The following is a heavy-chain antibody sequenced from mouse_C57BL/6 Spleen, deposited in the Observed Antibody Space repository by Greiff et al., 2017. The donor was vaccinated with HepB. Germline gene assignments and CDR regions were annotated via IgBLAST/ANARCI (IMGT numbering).Heavy chain of an antibody. Sequence: EVKLMESGGGLVKPGGSLKLSCAASGFTFSDYGMHWVRQAPEKGLEWVATISDGGSYTYYPDNVKGRFTISRDNAKNNLYLQMSHLKSEDTAMYYCARASYDYDEGFAYWGQGTLVTVSA. CDR3: ARASYDYDEGFAY. CDR2: ISDGGSYT. CDR1: GFTFSDYG. J-gene: IGHJ3*01. V-gene: IGHV5-4*03. D-gene: IGHD2-4*01.